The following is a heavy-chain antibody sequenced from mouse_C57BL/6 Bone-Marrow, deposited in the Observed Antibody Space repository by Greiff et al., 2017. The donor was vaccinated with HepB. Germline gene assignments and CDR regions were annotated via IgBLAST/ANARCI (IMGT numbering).Heavy chain of an antibody. Sequence: VQLQQSGPGLAKPSQTLSLTCSVTGYSITSDYWNWIRQFPGNKLEYMGYISYSGSTYYNPSLKSRISITRDTSNNQYYLQLNSVTTEDTATYYCARGLYYGSSYWYFDVWGTGTTVTVSS. CDR1: GYSITSDY. D-gene: IGHD1-1*01. CDR2: ISYSGST. V-gene: IGHV3-8*01. J-gene: IGHJ1*03. CDR3: ARGLYYGSSYWYFDV.